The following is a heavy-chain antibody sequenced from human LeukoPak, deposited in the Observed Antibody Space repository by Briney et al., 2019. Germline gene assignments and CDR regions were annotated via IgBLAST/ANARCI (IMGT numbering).Heavy chain of an antibody. J-gene: IGHJ4*02. V-gene: IGHV1-46*01. Sequence: ASVKVSCKASGYTFSNYYMHWVRQAPGQGLEWMGLINPTGTGTNYAQKFRGRVTLTRDTSTTTVYMELSSLRSEDSAVYYCAREESGGYFDYWGQGALVTVSS. CDR3: AREESGGYFDY. CDR1: GYTFSNYY. CDR2: INPTGTGT. D-gene: IGHD2-8*02.